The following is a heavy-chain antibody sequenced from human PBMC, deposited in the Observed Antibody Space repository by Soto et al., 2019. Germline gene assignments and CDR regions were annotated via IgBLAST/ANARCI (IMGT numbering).Heavy chain of an antibody. V-gene: IGHV5-51*01. CDR1: GYTFSSFW. CDR2: IYPGDSDT. Sequence: GESLKISCKGSGYTFSSFWIGWVRQMPGKGLECIGIIYPGDSDTKYSPSFQGQVTVSADKSISTAYLQWSSLKASDTAMYYCARQGLNYYDDSGYSVDAFDFWGQGTTVTVSS. CDR3: ARQGLNYYDDSGYSVDAFDF. D-gene: IGHD3-22*01. J-gene: IGHJ3*01.